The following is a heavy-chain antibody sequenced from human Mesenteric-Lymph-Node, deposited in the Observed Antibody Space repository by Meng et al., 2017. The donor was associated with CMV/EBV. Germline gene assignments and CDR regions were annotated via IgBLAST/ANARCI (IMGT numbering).Heavy chain of an antibody. CDR2: VNPNSGGA. Sequence: ASVKVSCKASEHTVTDSYIHWVRQAPRQGLEWMGWVNPNSGGADYAQKFQGRVTMSRDTSVSTAYMELSSLRSDDTAVYYCAIDTLTDGGAFDIWGPGTMVTVSS. J-gene: IGHJ3*02. D-gene: IGHD3-16*01. V-gene: IGHV1-2*02. CDR3: AIDTLTDGGAFDI. CDR1: EHTVTDSY.